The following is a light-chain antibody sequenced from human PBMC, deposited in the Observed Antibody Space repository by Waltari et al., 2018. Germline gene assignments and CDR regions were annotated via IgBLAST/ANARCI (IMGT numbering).Light chain of an antibody. CDR3: CSYAGSYTKV. CDR2: DVS. J-gene: IGLJ3*02. Sequence: QSALTQPRSVSGSPGQSVTISCTGTSSDVGGYNYVSWYQQHPGKAPKLMLYDVSKRPSGVPDRCSGSKSGNTASLTISGLQAEDEADYYCCSYAGSYTKVFGGGTKLTVL. CDR1: SSDVGGYNY. V-gene: IGLV2-11*01.